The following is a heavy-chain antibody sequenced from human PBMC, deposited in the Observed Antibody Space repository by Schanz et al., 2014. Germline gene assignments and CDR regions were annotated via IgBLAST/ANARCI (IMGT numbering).Heavy chain of an antibody. CDR1: GFTFNNYD. D-gene: IGHD5-18*01. J-gene: IGHJ4*02. CDR3: AKLDGYAYGSMGQEYFDY. CDR2: ISGGGGSA. V-gene: IGHV3-23*01. Sequence: EVQLLESGGGLVQPGGSLRLSCAASGFTFNNYDMNWVRLVPGKGLECVSGISGGGGSAYYADSVKGRFTISRDNSENTLYLQMISLRAEDTAVYYCAKLDGYAYGSMGQEYFDYWGQGTLVTVAS.